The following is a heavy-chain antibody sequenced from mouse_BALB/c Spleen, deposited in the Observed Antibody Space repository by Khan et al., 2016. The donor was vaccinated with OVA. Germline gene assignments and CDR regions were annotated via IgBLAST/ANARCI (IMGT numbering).Heavy chain of an antibody. Sequence: QVQLKESGPGLVAPSQSLSITCTVSGFSLTGYGVNWVRQPPGKGLEWLGMIWGNGNTDYNSALKSRLSIRKDNFKSQVFLKMNSLQNDDTARYYCARAYYGDDDYAMDYWGQGTSVTVSS. CDR2: IWGNGNT. D-gene: IGHD2-9*01. CDR3: ARAYYGDDDYAMDY. CDR1: GFSLTGYG. J-gene: IGHJ4*01. V-gene: IGHV2-6-7*01.